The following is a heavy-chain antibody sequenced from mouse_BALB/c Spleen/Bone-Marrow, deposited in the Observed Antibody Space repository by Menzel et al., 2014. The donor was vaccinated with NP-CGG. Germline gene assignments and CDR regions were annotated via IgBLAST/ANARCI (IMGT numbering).Heavy chain of an antibody. CDR1: GFNIKDTY. V-gene: IGHV14-3*02. D-gene: IGHD1-1*01. CDR2: IDPANGNT. Sequence: EVQVVESGAELVKPGASVKLSCTASGFNIKDTYMHWVKQRPEQGLEWIGRIDPANGNTKYDPKFQGKATITADTSSNTAYLQLSSLTSEDTAVYYCTRSYGSSYEYYFDYWGQGTTLTVSS. CDR3: TRSYGSSYEYYFDY. J-gene: IGHJ2*01.